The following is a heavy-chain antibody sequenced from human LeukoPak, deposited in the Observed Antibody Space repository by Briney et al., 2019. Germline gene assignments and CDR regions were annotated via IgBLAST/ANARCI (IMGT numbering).Heavy chain of an antibody. Sequence: PGGSLRLSCAASGFTFSSYSMNWVRQAPGKGLEWVSSISSSSSYIYYADSVKGRFTISRDNSKNTLYLQMNSLRAEDTAVYYCAKYPDYDFWSGYCDYWGQGTLVTVSS. J-gene: IGHJ4*02. D-gene: IGHD3-3*01. CDR2: ISSSSSYI. CDR1: GFTFSSYS. V-gene: IGHV3-21*04. CDR3: AKYPDYDFWSGYCDY.